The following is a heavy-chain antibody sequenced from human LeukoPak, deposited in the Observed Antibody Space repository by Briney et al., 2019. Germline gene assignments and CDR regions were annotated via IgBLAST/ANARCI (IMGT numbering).Heavy chain of an antibody. Sequence: PGGSLRLSCAASGFTFSDYYMSWIRQAPGKGLEWVSYISSSSSYTNYADSVKGRFTISGDNAKNSLYLQMNSLRAEDAAVYYCATYGDSRRRDWYFDLWGRGTLVTVSS. D-gene: IGHD4-17*01. V-gene: IGHV3-11*06. CDR1: GFTFSDYY. CDR2: ISSSSSYT. CDR3: ATYGDSRRRDWYFDL. J-gene: IGHJ2*01.